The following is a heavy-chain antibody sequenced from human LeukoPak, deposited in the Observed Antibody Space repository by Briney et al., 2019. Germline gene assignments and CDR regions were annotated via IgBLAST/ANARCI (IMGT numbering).Heavy chain of an antibody. CDR2: IIPILGIA. CDR3: ARSTGSYYDY. CDR1: GGTFSSYA. V-gene: IGHV1-69*04. J-gene: IGHJ4*02. D-gene: IGHD1-26*01. Sequence: ASVKVSCKASGGTFSSYAISWVRQAPGQGLEWMGRIIPILGIANYAQKFQGSVTITADKSTSTAYMELSSLRSEDTAVYYCARSTGSYYDYWGQGTLVTVSS.